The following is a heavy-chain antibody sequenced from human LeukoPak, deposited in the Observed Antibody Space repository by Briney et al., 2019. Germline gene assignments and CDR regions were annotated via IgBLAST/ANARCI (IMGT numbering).Heavy chain of an antibody. D-gene: IGHD1-14*01. CDR1: GFTFSSYS. J-gene: IGHJ6*02. Sequence: GGSLRLSCAASGFTFSSYSMNWVRQAPGKGLEWVSSISSSSSYIYYADSVKGRFTISRDNAKNSLYLQMNSPRAEDTAVYYCAREAPPHTTYGMDVWGQGTTVTVSS. CDR3: AREAPPHTTYGMDV. CDR2: ISSSSSYI. V-gene: IGHV3-21*01.